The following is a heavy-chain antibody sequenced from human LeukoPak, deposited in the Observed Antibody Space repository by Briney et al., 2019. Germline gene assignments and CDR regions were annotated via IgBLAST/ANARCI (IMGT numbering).Heavy chain of an antibody. J-gene: IGHJ4*02. V-gene: IGHV4-59*01. CDR2: IYYSGST. CDR1: GGSISSYY. Sequence: SETLSLTCSVSGGSISSYYWSWIRQPPGKGLEWIGYIYYSGSTNYNPSLKSRVTISVDTSKNQFSLRLSAVTAADTAVYYCARVTGYIVEDYFDYWGQGTLVTVSS. D-gene: IGHD3-22*01. CDR3: ARVTGYIVEDYFDY.